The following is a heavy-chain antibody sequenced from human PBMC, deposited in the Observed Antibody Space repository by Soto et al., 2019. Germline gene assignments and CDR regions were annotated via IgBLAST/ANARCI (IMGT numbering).Heavy chain of an antibody. Sequence: ASVKVSCKASGYTFTNYHIHWVRQAPEDGLEWMGRINPSGGTTIYAQKFQGRVTITADESTSTAYMELSSLRSEDTVVYYCARSSGYSYDKYYFDYWGQGTLVTVSS. V-gene: IGHV1-46*01. CDR3: ARSSGYSYDKYYFDY. CDR1: GYTFTNYH. CDR2: INPSGGTT. D-gene: IGHD5-18*01. J-gene: IGHJ4*02.